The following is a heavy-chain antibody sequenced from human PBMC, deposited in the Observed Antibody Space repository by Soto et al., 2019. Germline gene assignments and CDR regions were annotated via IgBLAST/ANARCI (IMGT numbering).Heavy chain of an antibody. CDR2: TRNKANSYTT. V-gene: IGHV3-72*01. CDR1: GFTFSDHY. Sequence: EVQLVESGGGLVQPGGSLRLSCAASGFTFSDHYMDWVRQAPGKGLEWVGRTRNKANSYTTEYAASVKGRFTISRDDSNNSLYLQMSSLKSEDTAVYYCASLVVPAAIAGHGYFRHWGQGTLVTVSS. D-gene: IGHD2-2*02. J-gene: IGHJ1*01. CDR3: ASLVVPAAIAGHGYFRH.